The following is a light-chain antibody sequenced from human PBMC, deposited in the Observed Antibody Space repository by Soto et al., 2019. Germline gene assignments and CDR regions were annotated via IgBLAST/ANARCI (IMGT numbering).Light chain of an antibody. Sequence: EIVMTQSPATLSVSPGERATLSCRASQSVSSKLAWFQQKPGQAPRLLIYFASTRATDIPARFSGSGSGTEFTLTISSLQSEDFAVYYCQQYNNWPHTFGQGTRLENK. CDR1: QSVSSK. V-gene: IGKV3-15*01. J-gene: IGKJ5*01. CDR2: FAS. CDR3: QQYNNWPHT.